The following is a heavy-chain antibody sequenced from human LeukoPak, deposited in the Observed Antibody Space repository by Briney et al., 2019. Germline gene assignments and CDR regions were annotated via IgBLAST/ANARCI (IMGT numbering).Heavy chain of an antibody. V-gene: IGHV1-18*01. D-gene: IGHD2-8*01. CDR2: ISAYNGNT. J-gene: IGHJ4*02. Sequence: ASVKVSCKASGGTFSSYGISWVRQAPGQGLEWMGWISAYNGNTNYAQKLQGRVTMTTDTSASTAYMELRSLRSDDTAVYYCARVGGDIVLMVYAYYYFDYWGQGTLVTVSS. CDR3: ARVGGDIVLMVYAYYYFDY. CDR1: GGTFSSYG.